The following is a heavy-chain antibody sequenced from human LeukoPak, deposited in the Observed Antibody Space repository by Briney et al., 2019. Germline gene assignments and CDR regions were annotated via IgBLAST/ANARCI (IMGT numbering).Heavy chain of an antibody. V-gene: IGHV4-34*01. D-gene: IGHD6-13*01. CDR1: GGSISGYY. CDR3: ARSSWYAPNFDY. CDR2: INHSGST. J-gene: IGHJ4*02. Sequence: PSETLSLTCTVSGGSISGYYWSWIRQPPGKGLEWIGEINHSGSTNYNPSLKSRVTMSVDTSKNQFSLKLSSVTAADTAVYYCARSSWYAPNFDYWGQGTLVTVSS.